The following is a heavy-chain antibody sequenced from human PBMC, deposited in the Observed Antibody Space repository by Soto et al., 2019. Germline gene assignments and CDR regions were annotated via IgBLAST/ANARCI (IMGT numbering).Heavy chain of an antibody. CDR1: GYTFTGFY. Sequence: QVQLVQSGAEVKKPGASVKVSCKASGYTFTGFYMHWVRQAPGQGLEWMGWINPNSGDTEYAQNFQGWVTMTRDTSISPAYMALSRLKSDATAVYFCATGGSTVTREFDYWGQGTLVSVSS. V-gene: IGHV1-2*04. CDR2: INPNSGDT. J-gene: IGHJ4*02. CDR3: ATGGSTVTREFDY. D-gene: IGHD4-17*01.